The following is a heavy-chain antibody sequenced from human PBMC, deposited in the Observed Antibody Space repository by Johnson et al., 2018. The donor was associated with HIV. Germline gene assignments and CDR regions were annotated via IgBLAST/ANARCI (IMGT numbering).Heavy chain of an antibody. Sequence: VQLVESGGGLIQPGGSLRLSCVASGFTVRKGLEWVSVIYSGGSTYYADSVKGRFTISRDNSKNTLYLQMNSLRAEDTAVYYCVRDRGSGWDDAFDIWGQGTMVTVSS. CDR1: GFTV. J-gene: IGHJ3*02. D-gene: IGHD6-19*01. CDR3: VRDRGSGWDDAFDI. CDR2: IYSGGST. V-gene: IGHV3-66*03.